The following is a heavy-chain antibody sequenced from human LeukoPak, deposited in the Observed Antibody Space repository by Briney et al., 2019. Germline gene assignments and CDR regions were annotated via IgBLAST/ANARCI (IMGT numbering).Heavy chain of an antibody. CDR2: ISSSSSTI. D-gene: IGHD6-6*01. CDR1: GFTFSSYS. Sequence: GGSLRLSCAASGFTFSSYSMNWVRQAPGKGLEWVSYISSSSSTIYYADSVKGRFTISRDNAKNSLYLQMNSLRAEDTAVYYCARGTQGIAARPLYYYNMDVWGKGTTVTVSS. J-gene: IGHJ6*03. CDR3: ARGTQGIAARPLYYYNMDV. V-gene: IGHV3-48*04.